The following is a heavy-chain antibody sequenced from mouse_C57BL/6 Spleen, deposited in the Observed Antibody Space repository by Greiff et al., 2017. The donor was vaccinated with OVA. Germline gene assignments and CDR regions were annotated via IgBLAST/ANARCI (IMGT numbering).Heavy chain of an antibody. J-gene: IGHJ1*03. CDR3: ARSDYYGSSHWYFDV. CDR2: IYPSDSET. CDR1: GYTFTSYW. D-gene: IGHD1-1*01. V-gene: IGHV1-61*01. Sequence: VKLQQPGAELVRPGSSVKLSCKASGYTFTSYWMDWVKQRPGQGLEWIGNIYPSDSETHYNQKFKDKATLTVDKSSSTAYMQLSSLTSEDSAVYYCARSDYYGSSHWYFDVWGTGTTVTVSS.